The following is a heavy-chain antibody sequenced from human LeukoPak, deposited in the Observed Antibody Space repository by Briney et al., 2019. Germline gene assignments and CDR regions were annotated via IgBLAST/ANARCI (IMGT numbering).Heavy chain of an antibody. V-gene: IGHV3-48*03. Sequence: GGSLRLSCAASGFTFDDYGMSWVRQAPGKGLEWVSYISSSGSTIYYADSVKGRFTISRDNAKNSLYLQMNSLRAEDTAVYYCARDNYYDSSGRRAFDIWGQGTMVTVSS. J-gene: IGHJ3*02. D-gene: IGHD3-22*01. CDR1: GFTFDDYG. CDR3: ARDNYYDSSGRRAFDI. CDR2: ISSSGSTI.